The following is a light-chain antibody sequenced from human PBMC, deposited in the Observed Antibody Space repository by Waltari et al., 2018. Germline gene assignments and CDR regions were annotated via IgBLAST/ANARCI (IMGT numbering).Light chain of an antibody. J-gene: IGKJ4*02. CDR3: QQDYRSPLT. CDR1: QTVLHNSNNKNF. V-gene: IGKV4-1*01. Sequence: DIVMTQSPDFLAVTLGERATITCKSSQTVLHNSNNKNFLAWYGQKPGQPPKLLIYWASSRASVVPGRISGGGSATDFNITINALQAEDVAVYYCQQDYRSPLTFGGGTKVEIK. CDR2: WAS.